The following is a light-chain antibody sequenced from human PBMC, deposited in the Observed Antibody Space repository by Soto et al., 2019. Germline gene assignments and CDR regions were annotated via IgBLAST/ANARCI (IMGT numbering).Light chain of an antibody. Sequence: ESVLTQSPGTPSLSPGERATLSCRASQSVRSSYLAWYQQKPGQAPRLLIYGASRRATGIPDRFSGSGSGTGFTLTISRLEPEDFAVYYCQQYGSLWTFGQGTKVEIK. CDR1: QSVRSSY. V-gene: IGKV3-20*01. CDR3: QQYGSLWT. J-gene: IGKJ1*01. CDR2: GAS.